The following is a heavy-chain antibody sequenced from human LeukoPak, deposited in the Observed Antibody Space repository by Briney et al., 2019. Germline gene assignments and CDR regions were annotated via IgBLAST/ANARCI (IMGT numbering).Heavy chain of an antibody. J-gene: IGHJ6*03. CDR3: ATPYGVVPVGYYMDV. CDR1: GGTFSSYA. D-gene: IGHD3-22*01. CDR2: IIPIFGTA. V-gene: IGHV1-69*06. Sequence: GASVKVSCKASGGTFSSYAISWVRQAPGQGLEWMGGIIPIFGTANYAQKFQGRVTITADKSTSTAYMELSSLRSEDTAVYYCATPYGVVPVGYYMDVWGKGTTVTVSS.